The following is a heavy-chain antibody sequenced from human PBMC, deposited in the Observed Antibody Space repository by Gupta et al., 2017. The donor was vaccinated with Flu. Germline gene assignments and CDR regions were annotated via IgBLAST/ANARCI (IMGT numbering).Heavy chain of an antibody. CDR2: ITRSSIST. CDR1: A. V-gene: IGHV3-23*01. J-gene: IGHJ5*02. Sequence: AMSWVRQAPGKGLEWVSGITRSSISTYYADSVKGRFTISRDNSKNTLFLQMSSLRADDTAVYYCVKLCTSCYLTWLDPWGQGTLVTVSS. CDR3: VKLCTSCYLTWLDP. D-gene: IGHD2-2*01.